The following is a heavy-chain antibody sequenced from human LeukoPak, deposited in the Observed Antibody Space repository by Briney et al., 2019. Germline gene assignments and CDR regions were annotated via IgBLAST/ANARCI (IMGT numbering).Heavy chain of an antibody. D-gene: IGHD1-26*01. CDR2: ISSSSSYI. CDR1: GFTFTSCS. Sequence: GGSLRLSCAASGFTFTSCSMNWVRQAPGKGLEWVSTISSSSSYIYYADSVKGRFTISRDNAKNSLYLQMNSLRAEDTAVYYCARDATVGGTSFDYGGQGTLVTVSS. V-gene: IGHV3-21*01. J-gene: IGHJ4*02. CDR3: ARDATVGGTSFDY.